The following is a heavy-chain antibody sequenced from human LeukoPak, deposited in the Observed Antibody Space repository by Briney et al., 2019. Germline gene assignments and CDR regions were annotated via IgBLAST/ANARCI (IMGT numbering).Heavy chain of an antibody. D-gene: IGHD3-22*01. V-gene: IGHV3-33*01. CDR2: AYGDGDST. Sequence: GRPLRLSCAASGFAFTSYGMHWVRQAPGKGLEWVAVAYGDGDSTYYADSVKGRFTISKDSSKNTLYLQMDSLIAEDTAVYYCATGSGYYYSHWGQGTLVIVSS. J-gene: IGHJ4*02. CDR1: GFAFTSYG. CDR3: ATGSGYYYSH.